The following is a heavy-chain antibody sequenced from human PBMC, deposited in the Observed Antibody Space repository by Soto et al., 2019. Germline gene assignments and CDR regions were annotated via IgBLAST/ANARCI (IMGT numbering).Heavy chain of an antibody. V-gene: IGHV3-7*05. CDR3: ARDLAAGDH. CDR1: GFTFSAYW. J-gene: IGHJ4*02. CDR2: IKQDGSEK. Sequence: EVHLADSGGGLVQPGGSLRLSCAASGFTFSAYWMSWVRQAPGKGLEWVANIKQDGSEKYYVDSVKGRFTISRDNAKDSLYLQMNSLRAEDTAIFYCARDLAAGDHWGQGTLVTVSS. D-gene: IGHD6-13*01.